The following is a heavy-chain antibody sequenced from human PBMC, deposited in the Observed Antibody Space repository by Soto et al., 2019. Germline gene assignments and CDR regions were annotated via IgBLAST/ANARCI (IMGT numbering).Heavy chain of an antibody. CDR3: AREQTSDFWSCFDY. D-gene: IGHD3-3*01. V-gene: IGHV4-31*03. Sequence: SETLYLTCTVSGGSISSGGYYWSWIRQHPGKGLEWIGYIYYSGSTYYNPSLKSRVTISVDTSKNQFSLKLSSITAADSAVYYCAREQTSDFWSCFDYWGQGTRVTFSS. J-gene: IGHJ4*02. CDR1: GGSISSGGYY. CDR2: IYYSGST.